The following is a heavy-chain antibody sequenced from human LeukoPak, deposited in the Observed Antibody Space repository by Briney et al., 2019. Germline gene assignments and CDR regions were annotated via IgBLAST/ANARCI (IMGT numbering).Heavy chain of an antibody. V-gene: IGHV4-4*02. CDR1: GVSISSSNW. Sequence: SGTLSLTCAVSGVSISSSNWWSWVRQSPGKGLEWIGEIYHSGSTNYNPSLKSRVTMSVDKSKSRFSLKLNSVTAADTAVYFCAREGEYSYGYNYYHQYMDVWGKGTTVTVSS. D-gene: IGHD5-18*01. CDR2: IYHSGST. CDR3: AREGEYSYGYNYYHQYMDV. J-gene: IGHJ6*03.